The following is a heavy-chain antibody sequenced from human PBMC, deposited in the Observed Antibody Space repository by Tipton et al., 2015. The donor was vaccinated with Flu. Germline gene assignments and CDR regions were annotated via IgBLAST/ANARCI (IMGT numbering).Heavy chain of an antibody. D-gene: IGHD6-19*01. J-gene: IGHJ4*02. V-gene: IGHV4-39*01. Sequence: GLVKPSETLSLSCSVSGVSISSSSHFWGWIRQPPGKGLEWIGNVFYSTSTYNNPTLKSRLSISIDTSKNQFSLKLSSVSAADTAVYYCARLRFTSDWHTPWVDSWGQGTLVTVSS. CDR3: ARLRFTSDWHTPWVDS. CDR1: GVSISSSSHF. CDR2: VFYSTST.